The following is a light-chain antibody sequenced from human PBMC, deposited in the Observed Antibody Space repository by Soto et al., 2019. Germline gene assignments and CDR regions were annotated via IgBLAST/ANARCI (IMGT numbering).Light chain of an antibody. CDR2: EVS. J-gene: IGLJ1*01. V-gene: IGLV2-8*01. CDR1: SSDIGVYNY. CDR3: SSYAGSNNLYV. Sequence: SALTQPPSASGSPGQSVTISCTGTSSDIGVYNYVSWYQQHPGKAPKLMLYEVSKRPSGVPDRFSGSKSGNTASLTVSGLQAEDEADYYCSSYAGSNNLYVFGTGTKVTVL.